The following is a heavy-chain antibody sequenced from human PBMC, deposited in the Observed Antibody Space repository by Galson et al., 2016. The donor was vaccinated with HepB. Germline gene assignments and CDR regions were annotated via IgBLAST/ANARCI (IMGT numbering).Heavy chain of an antibody. CDR3: AQSEADSDFWSGFVGAGNFDY. J-gene: IGHJ4*02. Sequence: PALVKPTQTLTLTCTFSGFSLRTSGVGVGWIRQPPGKALEWLALIYWDDDKRYSPSLKSRLTITKDASKDQVVLTMANMDPVDTATYYCAQSEADSDFWSGFVGAGNFDYWGQGILVTVSS. V-gene: IGHV2-5*02. D-gene: IGHD3-3*01. CDR1: GFSLRTSGVG. CDR2: IYWDDDK.